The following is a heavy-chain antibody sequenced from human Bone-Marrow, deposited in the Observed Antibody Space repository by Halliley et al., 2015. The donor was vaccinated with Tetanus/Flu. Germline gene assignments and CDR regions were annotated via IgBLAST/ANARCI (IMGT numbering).Heavy chain of an antibody. J-gene: IGHJ6*02. CDR2: ISHDGGTK. V-gene: IGHV3-30*14. CDR1: GFTFSSYA. CDR3: ARPSWGPYHYYYGLDV. D-gene: IGHD7-27*01. Sequence: SLRLSCAASGFTFSSYAMHWVRQAPGKGLEWVAVISHDGGTKYFADSVKGRFTISRDNSKNTLYLQMNSLRAEDTAVYYCARPSWGPYHYYYGLDVWGQGTTVTASS.